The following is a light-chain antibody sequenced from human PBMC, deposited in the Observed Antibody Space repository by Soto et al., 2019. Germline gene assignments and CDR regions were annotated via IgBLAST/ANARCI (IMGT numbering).Light chain of an antibody. V-gene: IGKV1-39*01. CDR1: QSTRNN. Sequence: DIQMTQSPSSLSASVGDRVTITCRASQSTRNNLNWYQQKPGKAPNLLIYAASSLPSGVPSRFSGSGYGTDFTLTISSLQPEDFATYYCQQGDSAPFTFGQGTKVDIK. CDR2: AAS. J-gene: IGKJ2*01. CDR3: QQGDSAPFT.